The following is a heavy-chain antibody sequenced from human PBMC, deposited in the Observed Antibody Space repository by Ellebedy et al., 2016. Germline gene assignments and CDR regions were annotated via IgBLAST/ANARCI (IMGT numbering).Heavy chain of an antibody. Sequence: GGSLRLXXATSGIAFSDFFMSWVRQAPGKGLQWVSTINAAGDNTRFADSVKGRFTVSRDNSRNTVYLRMNNLRVEDTALYYCRHGHYADYWGQGTLVTVSS. CDR1: GIAFSDFF. CDR2: INAAGDNT. V-gene: IGHV3-23*01. J-gene: IGHJ4*02. CDR3: RHGHYADY.